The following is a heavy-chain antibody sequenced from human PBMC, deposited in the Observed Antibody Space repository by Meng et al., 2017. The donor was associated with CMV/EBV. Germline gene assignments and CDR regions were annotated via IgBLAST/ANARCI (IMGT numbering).Heavy chain of an antibody. D-gene: IGHD3-3*01. CDR3: ASYEDPSYYDFWSGYYSRNRRRQAGYYYYYGMDV. J-gene: IGHJ6*02. V-gene: IGHV1-2*02. Sequence: ASVKVSCKASGYTFTGYYMHWVRQAPGQGLEWMGWINPNSGGTNYAQKFQGRVTMTRDTSISTAYMELSSLRSEDTAVYYCASYEDPSYYDFWSGYYSRNRRRQAGYYYYYGMDVWGQGTTVTVSS. CDR2: INPNSGGT. CDR1: GYTFTGYY.